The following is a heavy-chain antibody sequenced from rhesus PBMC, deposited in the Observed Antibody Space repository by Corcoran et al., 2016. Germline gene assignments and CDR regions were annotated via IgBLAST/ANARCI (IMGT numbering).Heavy chain of an antibody. CDR1: GFSLSTRRMG. CDR3: AREIFGVVIGGPADLDS. Sequence: QVTLKESGPALVKPTQTLTMTCTFSGFSLSTRRMGVGWIRQPPGKTLEWLGYIYWHDDKRYNTSLERCLPISNDTSNNQVLLTVTNIDPVDTATYYFAREIFGVVIGGPADLDSWGQGVVVTVS. J-gene: IGHJ6*01. V-gene: IGHV2-1*01. CDR2: IYWHDDK. D-gene: IGHD3-3*01.